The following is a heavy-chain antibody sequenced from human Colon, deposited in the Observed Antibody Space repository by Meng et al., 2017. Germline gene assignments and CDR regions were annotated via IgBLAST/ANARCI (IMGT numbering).Heavy chain of an antibody. D-gene: IGHD2-15*01. CDR3: ARVGDDCSGGSCYSFDY. J-gene: IGHJ4*02. Sequence: ASVKVSCKASGYTFTSYAMNWVRQAPGQGLEWMGWINTNTGNPTYAQGFTGRFVFSLDTSVSTAYLQIRSLKAEDSAVYYCARVGDDCSGGSCYSFDYWGQGTLVTVSS. CDR2: INTNTGNP. V-gene: IGHV7-4-1*01. CDR1: GYTFTSYA.